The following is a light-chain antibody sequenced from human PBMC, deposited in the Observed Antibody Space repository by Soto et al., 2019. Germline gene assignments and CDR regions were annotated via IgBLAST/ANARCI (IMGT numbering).Light chain of an antibody. CDR3: HQYDMSPLT. J-gene: IGKJ4*01. Sequence: EIVLTQSPGTLSLSPGERATLSCRASQSVSSSYLAWYQQKPGQAPRLLIYGASSRATGIPDRFSGSGSGTDFTLTISRLESEDFAVYYCHQYDMSPLTFGGGTKVEIK. CDR2: GAS. V-gene: IGKV3-20*01. CDR1: QSVSSSY.